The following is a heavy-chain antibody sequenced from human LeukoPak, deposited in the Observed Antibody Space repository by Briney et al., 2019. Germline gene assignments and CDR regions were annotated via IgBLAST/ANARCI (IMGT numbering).Heavy chain of an antibody. CDR3: ARGLYGAFDI. CDR2: IYTSGST. J-gene: IGHJ3*02. V-gene: IGHV4-61*02. D-gene: IGHD2-8*01. CDR1: GGSISSGSYY. Sequence: SETLSLTCTVSGGSISSGSYYWSWIRQPAGKGLEWIGRIYTSGSTNYNPSLKSRVTISVDTSKNQFSLKLSSVTAADTAVYYCARGLYGAFDIWGQGTMVTVSS.